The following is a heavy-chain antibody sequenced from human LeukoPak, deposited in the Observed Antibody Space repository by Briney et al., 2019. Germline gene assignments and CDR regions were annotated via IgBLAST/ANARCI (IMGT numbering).Heavy chain of an antibody. V-gene: IGHV4-38-2*02. CDR2: IYHSGST. J-gene: IGHJ5*02. D-gene: IGHD5-24*01. CDR3: ARDENVLDGYNSGGFDP. Sequence: PSETLSLTCTVSGYSISSGYYWGWIRQPPGKGLEWIGSIYHSGSTYYNPSLKSRVTISVDTSKNQFSLKLSSVTAADTAVYYCARDENVLDGYNSGGFDPWGQGTLVTVSS. CDR1: GYSISSGYY.